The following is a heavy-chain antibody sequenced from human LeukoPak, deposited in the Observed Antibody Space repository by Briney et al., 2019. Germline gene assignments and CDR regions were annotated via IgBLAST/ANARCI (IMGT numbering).Heavy chain of an antibody. V-gene: IGHV3-21*06. Sequence: GGSLRLSCTASGFTFSITYMAWVRQAPGKGLEWVSSISRNSRYIYYADSMRGRFTISRDNAKNSLYLQMNSLKPEDTAVYYCARVAEAAAFDSWGQGTLVTVSS. CDR3: ARVAEAAAFDS. D-gene: IGHD6-13*01. CDR2: ISRNSRYI. CDR1: GFTFSITY. J-gene: IGHJ4*02.